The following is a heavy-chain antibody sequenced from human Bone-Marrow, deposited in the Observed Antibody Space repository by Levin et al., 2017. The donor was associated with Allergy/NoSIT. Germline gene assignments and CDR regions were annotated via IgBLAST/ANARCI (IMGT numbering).Heavy chain of an antibody. CDR2: INPNSGNT. V-gene: IGHV1-8*01. D-gene: IGHD2-15*01. CDR1: GYSFTNYD. Sequence: GASVKVSCKASGYSFTNYDVHWVRQVPGQGLEWMGSINPNSGNTAYAQTFQGRVTMTRNTSIRTAYMELSSLKSQDTGVYYCARGTLRWFDTWGQGTLVTVSS. CDR3: ARGTLRWFDT. J-gene: IGHJ5*02.